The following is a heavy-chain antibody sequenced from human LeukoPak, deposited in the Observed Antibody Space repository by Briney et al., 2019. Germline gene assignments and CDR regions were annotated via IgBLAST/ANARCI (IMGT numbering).Heavy chain of an antibody. Sequence: GGPLRLSCAASGFTFSSYAMHWVRQAPGKGLEWVAVISIGGNIQYYTDSVKGRFTISRDNSRNTLYLQMNSLRPEDTAMYYCARDIGVNMIWGQGTLVTVSS. CDR3: ARDIGVNMI. V-gene: IGHV3-30*04. D-gene: IGHD3-22*01. CDR2: ISIGGNIQ. J-gene: IGHJ4*02. CDR1: GFTFSSYA.